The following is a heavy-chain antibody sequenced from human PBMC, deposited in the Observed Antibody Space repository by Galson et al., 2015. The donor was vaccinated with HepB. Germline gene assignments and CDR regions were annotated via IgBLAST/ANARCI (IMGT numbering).Heavy chain of an antibody. J-gene: IGHJ4*02. V-gene: IGHV3-21*04. D-gene: IGHD2-15*01. CDR3: AKDGVMVATNPYHFHY. CDR1: GFAFYSYT. Sequence: SLRLSCATSGFAFYSYTMNWVRQAPGKGLEWVSSISSSSSYKYYADSLQGRVTISRDNSKNTLFLQLNSLRAEDTAVYYCAKDGVMVATNPYHFHYWGQGTLVTVSS. CDR2: ISSSSSYK.